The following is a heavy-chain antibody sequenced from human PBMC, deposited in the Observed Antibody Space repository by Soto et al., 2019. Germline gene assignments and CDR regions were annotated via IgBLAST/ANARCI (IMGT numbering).Heavy chain of an antibody. CDR2: IIPIFGTA. CDR1: GGTFSSYA. Sequence: QVQLVQSGAEVKKPGSSVKVSCKASGGTFSSYAISWVRQAPGQGLEWMGGIIPIFGTANYAQKFQGRVTITADKSTSTAYMELRSLRFEARGVYYCATPGGGIAARPAGGDYYYYYGMDVWGQGTTVTVSS. CDR3: ATPGGGIAARPAGGDYYYYYGMDV. D-gene: IGHD6-6*01. V-gene: IGHV1-69*06. J-gene: IGHJ6*02.